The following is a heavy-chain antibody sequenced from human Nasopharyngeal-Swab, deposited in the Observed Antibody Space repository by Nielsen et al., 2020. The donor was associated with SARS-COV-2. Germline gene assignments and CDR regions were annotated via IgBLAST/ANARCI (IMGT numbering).Heavy chain of an antibody. V-gene: IGHV3-11*01. CDR1: GFTFSNYY. J-gene: IGHJ4*02. CDR2: ISSSGSTI. D-gene: IGHD3-9*01. Sequence: GGCLCISCSAAGFTFSNYYMSWIRQAPGKGLEWVSYISSSGSTIYYADSVKGRFTISRDNAKNSLYLQMNSLRAEDTAVYYCAREGLSRYFDWLSLGDNDYWGQGTLVTVSS. CDR3: AREGLSRYFDWLSLGDNDY.